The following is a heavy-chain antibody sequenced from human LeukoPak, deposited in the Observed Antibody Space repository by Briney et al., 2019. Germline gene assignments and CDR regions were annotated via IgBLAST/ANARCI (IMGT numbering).Heavy chain of an antibody. CDR1: GFIFSTYK. J-gene: IGHJ4*02. D-gene: IGHD5-18*01. V-gene: IGHV3-48*03. Sequence: PGGSLRLSCTASGFIFSTYKMTWVRQAPGKGLEWVSYISSSDNTIYYADSVKGRFTISRDNAKNSLYLQMNSLRGEDTAVYYCARGYSYWIHWGQGTLVTVSS. CDR3: ARGYSYWIH. CDR2: ISSSDNTI.